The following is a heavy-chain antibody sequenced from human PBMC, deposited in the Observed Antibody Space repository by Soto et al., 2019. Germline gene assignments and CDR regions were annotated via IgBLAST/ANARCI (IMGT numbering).Heavy chain of an antibody. CDR2: INQSGST. CDR1: GGSFGGYQ. V-gene: IGHV4-34*01. CDR3: ARAVPWRKSFDI. D-gene: IGHD1-1*01. Sequence: TLSLTCAVYGGSFGGYQWSWIRQPPGEGLEWIGEINQSGSTNYNPSLKSRVAISVDTSETQFSLRLNSLTAPDTAVYYCARAVPWRKSFDIWGQGTAVTVSS. J-gene: IGHJ3*02.